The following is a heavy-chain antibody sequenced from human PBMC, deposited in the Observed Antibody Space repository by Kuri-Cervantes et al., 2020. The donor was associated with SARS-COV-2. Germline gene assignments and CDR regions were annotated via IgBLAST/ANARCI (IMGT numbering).Heavy chain of an antibody. CDR2: IVVGSGNT. CDR1: GFTFTSSA. D-gene: IGHD1-7*01. CDR3: AAPITGTTDCYYYYGMDV. Sequence: SVKVSCKASGFTFTSSAMQWVRQARGQRLEWIGWIVVGSGNTNYAQKFQERVTITRDMSTSTAYMELSSLRSEDTAVYYCAAPITGTTDCYYYYGMDVWGQGTTVTVSS. J-gene: IGHJ6*02. V-gene: IGHV1-58*02.